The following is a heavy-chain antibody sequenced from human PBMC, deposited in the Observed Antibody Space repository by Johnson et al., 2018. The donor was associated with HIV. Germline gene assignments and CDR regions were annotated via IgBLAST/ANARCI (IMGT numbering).Heavy chain of an antibody. Sequence: VQLVESGGGLVQPGGSLRLSCAASGFTFSSYWMSWVRQAPGKGLEWVANIKQDGSEKYYADSVKGRFTISRDNSKNTLYLQMNSLRAEDTAVYYCARWVGDIVVVPAAADAFDIWGQGTMVTVSS. J-gene: IGHJ3*02. CDR3: ARWVGDIVVVPAAADAFDI. CDR2: IKQDGSEK. V-gene: IGHV3-7*01. D-gene: IGHD2-2*01. CDR1: GFTFSSYW.